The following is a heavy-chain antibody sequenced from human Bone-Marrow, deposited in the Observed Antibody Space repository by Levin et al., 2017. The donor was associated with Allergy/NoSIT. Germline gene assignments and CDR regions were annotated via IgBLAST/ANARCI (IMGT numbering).Heavy chain of an antibody. J-gene: IGHJ4*02. D-gene: IGHD1-1*01. V-gene: IGHV4-31*03. Sequence: SQTLSLPCPVSGGSIRSAGYHWTWIRQYPGKGLEWIGYISYRGSTYFNPSLKSRLTMSIDTSEQHFSLNLTSVSAADTAIYYCARLDGYSFDYWGQGALVTVSS. CDR1: GGSIRSAGYH. CDR3: ARLDGYSFDY. CDR2: ISYRGST.